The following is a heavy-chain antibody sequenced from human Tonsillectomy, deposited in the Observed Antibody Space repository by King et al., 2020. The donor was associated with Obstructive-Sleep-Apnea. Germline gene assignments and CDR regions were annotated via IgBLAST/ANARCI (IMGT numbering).Heavy chain of an antibody. CDR3: AKSGDTAMVTPPFDY. D-gene: IGHD5-18*01. CDR2: IRYDGSNK. J-gene: IGHJ4*02. CDR1: GFTFSSYG. V-gene: IGHV3-30*02. Sequence: VQLVESGGGVVQPGRSLRLSCAASGFTFSSYGMHWVRQAPGKGLEWVALIRYDGSNKYYADSVKGRFTISRDNSKNTLYLQMNSLRAEDTAVYYCAKSGDTAMVTPPFDYWGQGTLVTVSS.